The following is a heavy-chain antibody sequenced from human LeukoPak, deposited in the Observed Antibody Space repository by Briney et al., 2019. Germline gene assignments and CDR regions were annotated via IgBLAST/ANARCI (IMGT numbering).Heavy chain of an antibody. V-gene: IGHV3-33*01. CDR2: IWYDGSNK. Sequence: PGGSLRLSCAASGFTFSSYGMHWVRQAPGKGLEWVAVIWYDGSNKYYADSVKGRFTISRDNSKNTLYPQMNSLRAEDTAVYYCAREIPYQLPFDYWGQGTLVTVSS. D-gene: IGHD2-2*01. CDR3: AREIPYQLPFDY. CDR1: GFTFSSYG. J-gene: IGHJ4*02.